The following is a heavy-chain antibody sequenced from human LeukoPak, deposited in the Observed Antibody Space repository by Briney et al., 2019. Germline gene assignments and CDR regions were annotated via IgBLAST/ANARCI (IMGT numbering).Heavy chain of an antibody. D-gene: IGHD7-27*01. Sequence: GGSLRLSCAASGFTFSSYGMHWVRQAPGKGLEWVAVISYDRSNKYYADSVKGRFTISRDNSKNTLYLQMNSLRAEDTAVYYCAKDRDGDLFDYWGQGTLVTVSS. CDR1: GFTFSSYG. J-gene: IGHJ4*02. V-gene: IGHV3-30*18. CDR3: AKDRDGDLFDY. CDR2: ISYDRSNK.